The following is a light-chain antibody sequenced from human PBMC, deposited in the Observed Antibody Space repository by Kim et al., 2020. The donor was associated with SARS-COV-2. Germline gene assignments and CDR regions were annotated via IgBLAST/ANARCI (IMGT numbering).Light chain of an antibody. CDR1: QGISSF. CDR3: LQHETFPYT. V-gene: IGKV1-17*03. Sequence: SPSLGDRVPIICRASQGISSFLAWFQQRPGKVPKRLIYYASTLQSGVPSRFSGSGSGTEFTLTITSLQPEDFATYFCLQHETFPYTFGQGTKLEI. J-gene: IGKJ2*01. CDR2: YAS.